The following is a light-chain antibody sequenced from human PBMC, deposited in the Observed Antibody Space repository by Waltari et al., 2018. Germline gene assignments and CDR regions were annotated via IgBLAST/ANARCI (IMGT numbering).Light chain of an antibody. CDR2: EVT. V-gene: IGLV2-11*01. Sequence: QSALTQPRSVSGSPGQSVTVSCTGTSSDVGVYNSVSWYQQHPGQAPKCLIYEVTERPSGVPDRFSGSKSGNTASLTISGLQAADEAEYYCCSHAGYTSYVFGPGTKVTVL. J-gene: IGLJ1*01. CDR1: SSDVGVYNS. CDR3: CSHAGYTSYV.